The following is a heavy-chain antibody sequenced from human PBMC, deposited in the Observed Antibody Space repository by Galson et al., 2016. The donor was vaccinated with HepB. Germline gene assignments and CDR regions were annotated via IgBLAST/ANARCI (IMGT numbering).Heavy chain of an antibody. CDR3: ARVRWDLTRLDY. Sequence: SLRLSCAASGFAFSDFYMSWVRQAPGKGLEWVSYISNTNDHTTYADSVKGRFTISRDNAKNSLFLQMNSLRPDDTAVYYCARVRWDLTRLDYWGQGNLVTVFS. J-gene: IGHJ4*02. CDR1: GFAFSDFY. CDR2: ISNTNDHT. D-gene: IGHD1-26*01. V-gene: IGHV3-11*06.